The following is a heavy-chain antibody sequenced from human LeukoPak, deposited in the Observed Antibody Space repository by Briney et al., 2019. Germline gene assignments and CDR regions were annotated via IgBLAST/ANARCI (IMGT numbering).Heavy chain of an antibody. CDR3: ARLRAMVGTFDS. CDR1: GDSISSSAYF. CDR2: ISYTGST. V-gene: IGHV4-39*01. J-gene: IGHJ4*02. D-gene: IGHD5-18*01. Sequence: PSETLSLTCIVSGDSISSSAYFWAWIRQPPGKGLEWIASISYTGSTYYNPFLKSRLTISVDTSKNQFSLRLSSVTAADTAVYRCARLRAMVGTFDSWGQGALVTASS.